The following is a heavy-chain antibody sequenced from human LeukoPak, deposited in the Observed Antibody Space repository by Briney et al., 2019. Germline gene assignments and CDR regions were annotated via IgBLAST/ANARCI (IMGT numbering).Heavy chain of an antibody. CDR2: INPNSGGI. CDR1: GYTFTGYY. CDR3: ARGGGDIVVVPAASPDY. D-gene: IGHD2-2*01. V-gene: IGHV1-2*02. J-gene: IGHJ4*02. Sequence: GASVKVSCKASGYTFTGYYMHWVRQAPGQGLEWMGWINPNSGGINYAQKFQGRVTMTRDTSISTAYMELSRLRSDDTAVYYCARGGGDIVVVPAASPDYWGQGTLVTVSS.